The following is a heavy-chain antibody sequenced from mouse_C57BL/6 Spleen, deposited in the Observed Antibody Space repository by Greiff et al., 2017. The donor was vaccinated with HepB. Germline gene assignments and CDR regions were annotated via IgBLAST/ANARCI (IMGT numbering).Heavy chain of an antibody. CDR3: TRWGYGSSYGYFDV. V-gene: IGHV1-15*01. J-gene: IGHJ1*03. CDR1: GYTFTDYE. D-gene: IGHD1-1*01. CDR2: IDPETGGT. Sequence: SGAELVRPGASVTLSCKASGYTFTDYEMHWVKQTPVHGLEWIGAIDPETGGTAYNQKFKGKAILTADKSSSTAYMELRSLTSEDSAVYYCTRWGYGSSYGYFDVWGTGTTVTVSS.